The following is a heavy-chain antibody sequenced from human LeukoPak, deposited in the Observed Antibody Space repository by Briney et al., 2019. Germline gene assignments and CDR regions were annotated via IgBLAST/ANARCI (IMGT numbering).Heavy chain of an antibody. V-gene: IGHV3-11*01. J-gene: IGHJ4*02. CDR1: GFTFSDYY. Sequence: PGGSPRLSCAASGFTFSDYYMSWIHQAPGKGLEWVSYISSSGSTIYYADSVKGRFTISRDTSKSAVYLQMNNLRAEDTAIYYCAKDASTTNNFYFFDYWGQGALATVSS. D-gene: IGHD1-1*01. CDR2: ISSSGSTI. CDR3: AKDASTTNNFYFFDY.